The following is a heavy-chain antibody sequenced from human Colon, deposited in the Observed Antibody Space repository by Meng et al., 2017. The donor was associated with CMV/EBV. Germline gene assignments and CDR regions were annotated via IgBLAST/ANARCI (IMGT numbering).Heavy chain of an antibody. D-gene: IGHD6-19*01. CDR2: IRSDGSAT. V-gene: IGHV1-2*02. CDR1: GYTFSDYY. CDR3: VRSSGWSLFDY. J-gene: IGHJ4*02. Sequence: QGQSMQSGAGVKEPGASVKVSCKTSGYTFSDYYMHWVRQAPGQGLEWMGWIRSDGSATNYAQKFRGRVTMTRDASVSTAYMELSGLTSDDTAVYFCVRSSGWSLFDYWGPGALVTVSS.